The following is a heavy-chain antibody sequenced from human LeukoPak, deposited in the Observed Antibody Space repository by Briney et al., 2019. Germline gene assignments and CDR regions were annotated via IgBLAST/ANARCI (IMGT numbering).Heavy chain of an antibody. J-gene: IGHJ2*01. Sequence: GGSLRLSCAASGFTFDDYAMHWVRQAPGKGLEWVSGISWNSGSIGYADSVKGRFTISRDNAKNSLYLQMNSLRAEDTALYYCAKEVYLHWYFDLWGRGPLVTVSS. CDR3: AKEVYLHWYFDL. CDR1: GFTFDDYA. D-gene: IGHD2/OR15-2a*01. V-gene: IGHV3-9*01. CDR2: ISWNSGSI.